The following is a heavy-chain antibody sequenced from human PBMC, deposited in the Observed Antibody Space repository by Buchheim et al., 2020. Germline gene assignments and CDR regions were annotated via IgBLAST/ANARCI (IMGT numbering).Heavy chain of an antibody. Sequence: EVQLLESGGGLVQPGGSLRLSCAASGFTFSSYAMSWVRQAPGKGLEWVSAISGSGGSTYYADSVQGRFTLSRDNSKNTLYLQMNSLRAEDTAVYYCAKDSNKNPIVVVPAAQDYWGQGTL. J-gene: IGHJ4*02. D-gene: IGHD2-2*01. CDR1: GFTFSSYA. CDR3: AKDSNKNPIVVVPAAQDY. CDR2: ISGSGGST. V-gene: IGHV3-23*01.